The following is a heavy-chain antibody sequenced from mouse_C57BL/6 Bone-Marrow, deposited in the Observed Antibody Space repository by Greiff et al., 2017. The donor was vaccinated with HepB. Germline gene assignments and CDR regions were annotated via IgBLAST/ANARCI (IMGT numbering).Heavy chain of an antibody. Sequence: VQLQQPGAELVMPGASVKLSCKASGYTFTSYWMHWVKQRPGQGLEWIGEIDPSDSYTNYNQKFKGKSTLTVDKSSRTAYMQLSGLTSEDSAVYDWARQGYWGQGTTLTVSS. CDR3: ARQGY. CDR2: IDPSDSYT. CDR1: GYTFTSYW. V-gene: IGHV1-69*01. J-gene: IGHJ2*01.